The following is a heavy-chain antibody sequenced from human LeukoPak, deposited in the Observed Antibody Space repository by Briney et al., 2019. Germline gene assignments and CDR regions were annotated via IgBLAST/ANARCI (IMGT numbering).Heavy chain of an antibody. CDR2: INSDGSST. D-gene: IGHD6-19*01. J-gene: IGHJ6*02. CDR1: GFTFSTYW. Sequence: PGGSLRLSCAASGFTFSTYWMHWVRQAPGKGLVWVSRINSDGSSTTYADSVKGRFTISRDNAKNTLYLQLNSLRAEDTAVYYCARDLAVADTYYYYYGMDVWGQGTTVTVSS. CDR3: ARDLAVADTYYYYYGMDV. V-gene: IGHV3-74*01.